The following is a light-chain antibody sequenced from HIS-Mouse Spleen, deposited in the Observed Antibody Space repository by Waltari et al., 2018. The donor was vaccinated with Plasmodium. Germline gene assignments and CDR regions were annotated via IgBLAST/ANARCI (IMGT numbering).Light chain of an antibody. CDR2: GAS. CDR1: QSVSSN. Sequence: EIVMTQSPATLSVSPRERATLSCRASQSVSSNLAWYQQKPGQAPRLLIYGASTRATGIPARFSGSGSGTEFSLTISGLQSEDFAVYYCQQYNNWSFTFGPGTKVDIK. CDR3: QQYNNWSFT. V-gene: IGKV3-15*01. J-gene: IGKJ3*01.